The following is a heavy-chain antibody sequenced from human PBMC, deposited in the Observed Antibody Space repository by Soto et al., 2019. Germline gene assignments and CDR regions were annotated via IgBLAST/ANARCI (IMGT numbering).Heavy chain of an antibody. CDR2: IIPIFGTA. CDR1: GGTFSSYA. V-gene: IGHV1-69*13. D-gene: IGHD5-12*01. J-gene: IGHJ6*02. Sequence: GASVKGSCKASGGTFSSYAISWVRQAPGQGLEWMGGIIPIFGTANYAQKFQVRVTITADESTSTAYMELSSLRSEDTAVYYCARGRGPPYGMDVGGQGTTVTVSS. CDR3: ARGRGPPYGMDV.